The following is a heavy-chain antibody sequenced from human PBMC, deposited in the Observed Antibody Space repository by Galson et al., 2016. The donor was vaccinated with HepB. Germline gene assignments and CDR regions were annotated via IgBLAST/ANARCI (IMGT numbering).Heavy chain of an antibody. Sequence: SLRLSCAASGFTFSKHAMSWVRQAPGKGLEWVSTITNSGYTTYYADSVKGRFSISRDNSKNTLHLQMNSLRAEDAALYYCAKDAGLLDWYFDLWGRGTLVTVSS. J-gene: IGHJ2*01. V-gene: IGHV3-23*01. CDR1: GFTFSKHA. CDR3: AKDAGLLDWYFDL. D-gene: IGHD2-15*01. CDR2: ITNSGYTT.